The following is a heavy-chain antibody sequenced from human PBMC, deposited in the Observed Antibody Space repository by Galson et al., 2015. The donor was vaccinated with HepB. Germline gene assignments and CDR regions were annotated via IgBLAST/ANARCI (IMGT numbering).Heavy chain of an antibody. Sequence: SVKVSCKASGYSFSFFDITWVRQAPGQGLEWMGWISTYNANKNYAQTLQDRLTMTTDTSTNTAYMELRSLTSDDTAVYYCARDNDSFGSGVSGVGALDIWGQGTLVTVSS. CDR2: ISTYNANK. J-gene: IGHJ3*02. V-gene: IGHV1-18*01. CDR3: ARDNDSFGSGVSGVGALDI. D-gene: IGHD3-10*01. CDR1: GYSFSFFD.